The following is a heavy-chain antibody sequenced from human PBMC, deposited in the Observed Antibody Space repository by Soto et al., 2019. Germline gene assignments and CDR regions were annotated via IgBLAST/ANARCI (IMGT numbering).Heavy chain of an antibody. CDR1: GGSISPYY. CDR3: ARRGGYPSPLDT. J-gene: IGHJ3*02. V-gene: IGHV4-4*08. Sequence: QVQLQESGPGLVKPSETLSLTCTVSGGSISPYYWSWIRQPPGKGLEWIGYIFTPGSTNYNASLPLRAPISVYTSKHPSALKVGTVADADTAVYYCARRGGYPSPLDTWGQGTIVTVSS. D-gene: IGHD1-26*01. CDR2: IFTPGST.